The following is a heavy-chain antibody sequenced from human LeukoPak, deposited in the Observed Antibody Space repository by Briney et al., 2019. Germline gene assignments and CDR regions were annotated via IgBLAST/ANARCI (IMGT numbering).Heavy chain of an antibody. D-gene: IGHD1-26*01. CDR1: GFTCSSYW. J-gene: IGHJ5*02. CDR3: VRPGGGGSYGWFDP. Sequence: GGSLRLSCAASGFTCSSYWMSWVRQAPGKGLEWVANIKQDGSEKYYVDSVKGRFTISRDNAKNSLYLQMNSLRAEDTAVYYCVRPGGGGSYGWFDPWGQGTLVTVSS. V-gene: IGHV3-7*01. CDR2: IKQDGSEK.